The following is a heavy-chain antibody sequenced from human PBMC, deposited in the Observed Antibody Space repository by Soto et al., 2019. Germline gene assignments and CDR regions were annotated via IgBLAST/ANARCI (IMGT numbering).Heavy chain of an antibody. CDR3: ARDPYSSGWVDWFDP. D-gene: IGHD6-19*01. J-gene: IGHJ5*02. CDR1: GYTFTGYS. V-gene: IGHV1-2*02. Sequence: QVQLVQSGAEVKKPGASVKVSCKASGYTFTGYSMHWVRQAPGQGHEWMGWINPNSGGTNYAQKFQGRVTMTRDTSISTAYMDLIRLRSDDTAVYYCARDPYSSGWVDWFDPWGQGTLVSVS. CDR2: INPNSGGT.